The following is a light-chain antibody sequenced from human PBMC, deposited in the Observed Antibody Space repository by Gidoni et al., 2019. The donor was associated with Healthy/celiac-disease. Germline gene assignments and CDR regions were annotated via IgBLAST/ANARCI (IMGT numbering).Light chain of an antibody. Sequence: SYELTQPPSVSVSPGQTARITCSGDALPKQYAYWYQQKPGQAPVLVIYKDSERPSGIPGRFSGSSSGTTVTLTISGVQAEDEADYYCQSADSSGTYPDVVFGGGTKLTVL. J-gene: IGLJ2*01. V-gene: IGLV3-25*03. CDR2: KDS. CDR3: QSADSSGTYPDVV. CDR1: ALPKQY.